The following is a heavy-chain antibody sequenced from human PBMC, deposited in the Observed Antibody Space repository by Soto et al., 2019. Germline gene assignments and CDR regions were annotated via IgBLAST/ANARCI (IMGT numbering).Heavy chain of an antibody. J-gene: IGHJ4*02. Sequence: EVQLLESGGGLVQPGGSLRLSCAASGLTFSSYAMSWVRQAPGKGLEWVSGISGSGISTYYADSVKGRFTISRDNSKNTLYLQMNSLRADDTAVYYCAKNSESSAYSSFDYWGQGTLVTVSS. CDR3: AKNSESSAYSSFDY. CDR2: ISGSGIST. CDR1: GLTFSSYA. D-gene: IGHD3-22*01. V-gene: IGHV3-23*01.